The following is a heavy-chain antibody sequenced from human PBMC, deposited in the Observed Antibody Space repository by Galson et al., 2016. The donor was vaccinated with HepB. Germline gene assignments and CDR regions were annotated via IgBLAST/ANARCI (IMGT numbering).Heavy chain of an antibody. D-gene: IGHD6-13*01. V-gene: IGHV4-61*01. CDR2: IYYSGST. J-gene: IGHJ6*02. CDR3: ARGAIAAPGKGGYPDYGMDV. Sequence: SETLSLTCTVSGGSVSSANYYWSWIRQPPGKGLEWLGYIYYSGSTNFNPSLKSRVTISLDTSKNQFSLKLRSVTAWDTAVYYCARGAIAAPGKGGYPDYGMDVWVQGTTVTVSS. CDR1: GGSVSSANYY.